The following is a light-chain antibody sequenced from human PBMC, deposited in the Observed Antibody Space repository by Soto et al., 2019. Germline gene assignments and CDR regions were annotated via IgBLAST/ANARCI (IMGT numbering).Light chain of an antibody. CDR3: TSYTSSSTWV. V-gene: IGLV2-14*01. CDR1: SSDVGAYNY. Sequence: QSALTQPASVSGSPGQSITISCTGTSSDVGAYNYVSWYQQHPGKAPKLMIYEVNNRPSGVSNRFSGSKSGNTASLTISGLQAEDEADYHCTSYTSSSTWVFGGGTPLTVL. CDR2: EVN. J-gene: IGLJ3*02.